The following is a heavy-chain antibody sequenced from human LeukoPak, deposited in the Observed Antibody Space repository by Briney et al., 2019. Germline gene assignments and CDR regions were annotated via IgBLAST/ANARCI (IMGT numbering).Heavy chain of an antibody. J-gene: IGHJ4*02. V-gene: IGHV3-23*01. Sequence: GGSLRLSCAASGFTFTNCAMSWVRQAPGKGLEWVSAISGRGGGTYYADSVKGRFTISRDNSKNMLFLQMNSLRAEDTAVYYCAKGRDSTSCYDNWGQGTLVTVSS. CDR1: GFTFTNCA. CDR3: AKGRDSTSCYDN. CDR2: ISGRGGGT. D-gene: IGHD2-2*01.